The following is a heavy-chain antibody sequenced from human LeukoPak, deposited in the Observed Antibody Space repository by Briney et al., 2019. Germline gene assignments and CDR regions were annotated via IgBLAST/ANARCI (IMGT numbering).Heavy chain of an antibody. CDR3: ARDRTYSSGWYNYYYYGTDV. CDR1: GFTFSSYE. V-gene: IGHV3-48*03. CDR2: ISSSGSTI. J-gene: IGHJ6*02. D-gene: IGHD6-19*01. Sequence: GGSLRLSCAASGFTFSSYEMNWVRQAPGKGLEWVSYISSSGSTIYYADSVKGRFTISRDNAKNSLYLQMNSLRAEDTAVYYCARDRTYSSGWYNYYYYGTDVWGQGTTVTVSS.